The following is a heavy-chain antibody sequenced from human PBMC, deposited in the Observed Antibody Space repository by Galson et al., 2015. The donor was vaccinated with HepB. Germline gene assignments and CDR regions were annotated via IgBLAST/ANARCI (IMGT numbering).Heavy chain of an antibody. Sequence: SLRLSCAASGFTLSDAWITWVRQAPGKGLEWVANIKEDGSDKHYVESLKGRFTVSSDTAKNSVYLQVNSLRVEDTAVYYCATERCCSRDSGVCYMDVWGRGTTVTVSS. CDR2: IKEDGSDK. D-gene: IGHD2-2*01. CDR1: GFTLSDAW. J-gene: IGHJ6*03. V-gene: IGHV3-7*03. CDR3: ATERCCSRDSGVCYMDV.